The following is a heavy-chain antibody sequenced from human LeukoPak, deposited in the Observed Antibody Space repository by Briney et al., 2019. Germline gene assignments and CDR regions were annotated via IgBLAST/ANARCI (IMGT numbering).Heavy chain of an antibody. CDR1: GYTFTGYY. CDR2: INPNSGGT. D-gene: IGHD3-3*01. Sequence: ASVKVSCKASGYTFTGYYMHWVRQAPGQGLEWMGWINPNSGGTNYAQKFQGRVTMTRDTSISTAYMELSRLRSDDTAVYYCAKTYYDFWSGYGGKENAFDIWGQGTMVTVSS. CDR3: AKTYYDFWSGYGGKENAFDI. V-gene: IGHV1-2*02. J-gene: IGHJ3*02.